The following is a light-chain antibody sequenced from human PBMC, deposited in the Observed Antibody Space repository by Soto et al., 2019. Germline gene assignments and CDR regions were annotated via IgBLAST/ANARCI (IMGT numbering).Light chain of an antibody. CDR2: DAS. Sequence: AIQLTQSPSSLSASVGDSVTITCRASQGISSALAWYQQKPGQAPKLLIYDASSLESGVPSRLSGSGSGTDFTLPISSLQPEDFATYYCPQFNSYPRTFGPGTKVDIK. V-gene: IGKV1-13*02. J-gene: IGKJ3*01. CDR3: PQFNSYPRT. CDR1: QGISSA.